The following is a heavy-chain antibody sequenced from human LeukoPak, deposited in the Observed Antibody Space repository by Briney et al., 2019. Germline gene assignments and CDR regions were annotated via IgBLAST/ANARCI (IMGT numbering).Heavy chain of an antibody. CDR1: DFTVSSNS. J-gene: IGHJ4*02. CDR3: ARDGSGWSVDY. V-gene: IGHV3-53*01. Sequence: TGGSLRLSCAASDFTVSSNSMSWVRQAPGKGLEWVSVTYSSGSTHYADSVKGRFTISRDNAENTLYLQMNSLRAEDTAVYFCARDGSGWSVDYWGQGILVTVSS. D-gene: IGHD6-19*01. CDR2: TYSSGST.